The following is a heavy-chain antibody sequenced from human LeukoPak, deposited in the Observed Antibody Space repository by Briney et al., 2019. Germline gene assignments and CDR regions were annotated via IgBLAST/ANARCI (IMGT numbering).Heavy chain of an antibody. Sequence: GGSLRLSCAASGFTFSGHWMSWVRQAPGKGLEWVANINQGGSDRYYVDSVKGRFTISRDNANNLLYPQMNSLRGEDTAVYYCTRDRSRAEDDWGQGTLVTVSS. CDR3: TRDRSRAEDD. CDR2: INQGGSDR. J-gene: IGHJ4*02. V-gene: IGHV3-7*01. D-gene: IGHD1-14*01. CDR1: GFTFSGHW.